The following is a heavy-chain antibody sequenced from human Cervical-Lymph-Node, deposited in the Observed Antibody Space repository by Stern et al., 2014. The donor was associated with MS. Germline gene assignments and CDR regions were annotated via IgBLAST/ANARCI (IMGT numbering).Heavy chain of an antibody. Sequence: QVQLQESGPGLVKPSETLSLTCIVSGGSISSIPYYWGWIRQPPGKGLEWIGSVYYTGSTDYNPSLKSRVTISVDTSKNQFFLKLSSLTAADTAVYYCARGGSVVLSYFDSWGQGTLVTVSS. CDR2: VYYTGST. CDR3: ARGGSVVLSYFDS. V-gene: IGHV4-39*01. CDR1: GGSISSIPYY. D-gene: IGHD2-15*01. J-gene: IGHJ4*02.